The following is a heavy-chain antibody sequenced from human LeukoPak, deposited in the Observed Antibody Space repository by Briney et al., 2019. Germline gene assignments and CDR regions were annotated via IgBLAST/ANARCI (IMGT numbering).Heavy chain of an antibody. Sequence: GESLKISCKGSGYSFTSYWIGWVRQMPGKGLEWMGIIYPGDSDTRYSPSFQGQVTISADKSISTAYLQWSSPKASDTAMYYCARIVVVAASHFDYWGQGTLVTVSS. CDR3: ARIVVVAASHFDY. CDR1: GYSFTSYW. CDR2: IYPGDSDT. V-gene: IGHV5-51*01. J-gene: IGHJ4*02. D-gene: IGHD2-15*01.